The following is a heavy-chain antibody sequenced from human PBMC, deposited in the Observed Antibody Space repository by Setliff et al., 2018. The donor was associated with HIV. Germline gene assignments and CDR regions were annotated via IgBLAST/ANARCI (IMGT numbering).Heavy chain of an antibody. V-gene: IGHV1-69*13. J-gene: IGHJ3*02. CDR3: ASSLRSCIADGCFSVWVYDAFDI. CDR1: GGTLSTYV. Sequence: GPPVKVSCKASGGTLSTYVITWVRQAPGQGLEWMGGIIAMFGTANYAQKFQDRVTITPDESTSTAYMELRRLRSEDTAVYYCASSLRSCIADGCFSVWVYDAFDIWGQGTMVTVSS. CDR2: IIAMFGTA. D-gene: IGHD2-15*01.